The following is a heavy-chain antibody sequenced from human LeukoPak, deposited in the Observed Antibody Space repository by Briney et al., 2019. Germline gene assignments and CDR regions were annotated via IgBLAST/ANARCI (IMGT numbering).Heavy chain of an antibody. CDR3: ATDEGSGTTDFDF. CDR2: IRGKSDGGKV. D-gene: IGHD1-1*01. V-gene: IGHV3-15*01. J-gene: IGHJ4*02. CDR1: GFAFRDAW. Sequence: GGSLRLSCAVSGFAFRDAWMSWVCQAPGKGLEWVGRIRGKSDGGKVDYAAPAKGRFTISRDESKDTVYLHLASLKTEDTGVYYCATDEGSGTTDFDFWGQGTLVTVSS.